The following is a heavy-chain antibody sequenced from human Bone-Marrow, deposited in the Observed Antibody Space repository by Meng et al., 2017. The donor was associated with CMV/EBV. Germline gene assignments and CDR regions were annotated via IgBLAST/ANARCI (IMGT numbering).Heavy chain of an antibody. J-gene: IGHJ6*02. CDR2: IIPIFGTA. Sequence: SVKVSCKASGGTFSSYAISWVRQAPGQGLEWMGGIIPIFGTANYAQKFQGRVTITTDESTSTAYMELSSLRSEDTAVYYCARDPELVLPAAIRAHYYYYGKDVCDQGTTVTVSS. CDR3: ARDPELVLPAAIRAHYYYYGKDV. V-gene: IGHV1-69*05. CDR1: GGTFSSYA. D-gene: IGHD2-2*02.